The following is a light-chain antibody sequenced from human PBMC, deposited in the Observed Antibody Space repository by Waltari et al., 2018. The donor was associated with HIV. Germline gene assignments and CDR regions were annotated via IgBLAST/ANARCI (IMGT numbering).Light chain of an antibody. CDR1: QRLVYSDGNSY. Sequence: VLLTSSQLYLPLPLDKWASLSAGSGQRLVYSDGNSYLNWFQQRPGQSPRRLIYRVSNRDSGVPNRFSGSGSGTDFTLKISRVEAEDLGVYYCMQGTHWPVTFGPGTRVDIK. J-gene: IGKJ3*01. CDR2: RVS. CDR3: MQGTHWPVT. V-gene: IGKV2-30*01.